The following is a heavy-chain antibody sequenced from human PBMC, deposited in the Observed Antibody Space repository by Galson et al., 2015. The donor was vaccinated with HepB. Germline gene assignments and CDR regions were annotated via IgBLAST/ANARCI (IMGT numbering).Heavy chain of an antibody. CDR2: INSNGDRT. CDR3: AREGPPWKQQLNY. CDR1: GFTLSSYA. Sequence: SLRLSCAASGFTLSSYAMHWVRQAPGKGLEFVSAINSNGDRTYYANSVKGRFTISRDTSKNTLYLQMGSLRAEDMAVYYCAREGPPWKQQLNYWGQGTLVTVSS. V-gene: IGHV3-64*01. D-gene: IGHD6-13*01. J-gene: IGHJ4*02.